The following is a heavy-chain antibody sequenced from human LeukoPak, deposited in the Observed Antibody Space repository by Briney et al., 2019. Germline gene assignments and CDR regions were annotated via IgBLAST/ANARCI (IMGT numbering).Heavy chain of an antibody. CDR3: ARASFYDFWSGERPFDP. J-gene: IGHJ5*02. CDR1: GYTITSYA. CDR2: INTNTGNP. D-gene: IGHD3-3*01. Sequence: ASVEVSCKASGYTITSYAMNWVRQAPGQGLEWMGWINTNTGNPTYAQGFTGRFVFSLDTSVSTAYLQISSLKAEDTAVYYCARASFYDFWSGERPFDPWGQGTLVTVSS. V-gene: IGHV7-4-1*02.